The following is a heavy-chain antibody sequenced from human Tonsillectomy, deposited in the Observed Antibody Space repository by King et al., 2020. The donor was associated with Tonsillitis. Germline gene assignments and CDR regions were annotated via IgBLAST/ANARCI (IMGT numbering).Heavy chain of an antibody. CDR3: ARAYYDFWSGYYSGAIGY. V-gene: IGHV3-30-3*01. CDR2: ISYDGSHN. D-gene: IGHD3-3*01. J-gene: IGHJ4*02. Sequence: VQLVESGGGVVQPGRSLRLSCAASGFTFSAYAMHWVRQAPGKGLEWVTIISYDGSHNSYADSVKGRFTISRDNSKNTLYLQMNSLRAEDTAVYYCARAYYDFWSGYYSGAIGYWGQGTLVTVSS. CDR1: GFTFSAYA.